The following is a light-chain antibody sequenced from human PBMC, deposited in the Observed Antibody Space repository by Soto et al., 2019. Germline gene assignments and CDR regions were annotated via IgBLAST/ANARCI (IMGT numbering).Light chain of an antibody. Sequence: EIGLTQSTGTLSLSPGERATLSCRASQSVSSSYLAWYQQKPGQAPRLLIYGASSRATGIPDRFSGSGSGTGFTLTISRLEPEDFAVYYCQQYGSSPPWTFGQGTKVEIK. CDR2: GAS. J-gene: IGKJ1*01. CDR3: QQYGSSPPWT. V-gene: IGKV3-20*01. CDR1: QSVSSSY.